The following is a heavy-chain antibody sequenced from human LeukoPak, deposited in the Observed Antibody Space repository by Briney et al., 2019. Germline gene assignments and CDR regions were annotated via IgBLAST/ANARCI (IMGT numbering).Heavy chain of an antibody. CDR3: ARELRGIAEPTAGDY. Sequence: SETLSLTCTVSGGSISSSSYYWGWIRQPPGKGLEWIGSIYYSGSTYYNPSLKSRVTISVDTSKNQFSLKLSSVTAADTAVYYCARELRGIAEPTAGDYWGQGTLVTVSS. V-gene: IGHV4-39*02. CDR2: IYYSGST. CDR1: GGSISSSSYY. D-gene: IGHD1-26*01. J-gene: IGHJ4*02.